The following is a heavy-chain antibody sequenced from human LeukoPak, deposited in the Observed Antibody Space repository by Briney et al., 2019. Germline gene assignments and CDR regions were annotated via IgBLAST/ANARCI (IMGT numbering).Heavy chain of an antibody. CDR2: INPSGGST. J-gene: IGHJ4*02. D-gene: IGHD4-17*01. CDR3: ARGETTVTSEPNFDY. Sequence: ASVKVSCKASGYTFTSYYMHWVRQAPGQGLEWMGIINPSGGSTSYAQKFQGRVTMTRDMSTSTDYMELSSLRSEDTAVYYCARGETTVTSEPNFDYWGQGTLVTVSS. CDR1: GYTFTSYY. V-gene: IGHV1-46*01.